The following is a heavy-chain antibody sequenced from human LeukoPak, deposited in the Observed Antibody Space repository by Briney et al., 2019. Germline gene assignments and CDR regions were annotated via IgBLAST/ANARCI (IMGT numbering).Heavy chain of an antibody. J-gene: IGHJ4*02. CDR1: GYTFTGYY. D-gene: IGHD7-27*01. V-gene: IGHV1-2*02. CDR2: INPNSGGT. Sequence: VASVKVSCKASGYTFTGYYMHWVRQAPGQGLEWMGWINPNSGGTNYAQKFQGRVTMTGDTSISTAYMELSRLRSDDTAVYYCARVPRMPHKTGLFDYWGQGTLVTVSS. CDR3: ARVPRMPHKTGLFDY.